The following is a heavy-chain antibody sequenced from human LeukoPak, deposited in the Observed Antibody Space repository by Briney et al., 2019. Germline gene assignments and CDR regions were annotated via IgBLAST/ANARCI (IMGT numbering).Heavy chain of an antibody. CDR2: ISWNSGSI. CDR3: AKSARSSMVRGVFDY. V-gene: IGHV3-9*03. CDR1: GFTFDDHG. Sequence: PGGSLRLSCAASGFTFDDHGMSWVRQAPGKGLEWVSGISWNSGSIGYADSVKGRFTISRDNAKNSLYLQMNSLRAEDMALYYCAKSARSSMVRGVFDYWGQGTLVTVSS. J-gene: IGHJ4*02. D-gene: IGHD3-10*01.